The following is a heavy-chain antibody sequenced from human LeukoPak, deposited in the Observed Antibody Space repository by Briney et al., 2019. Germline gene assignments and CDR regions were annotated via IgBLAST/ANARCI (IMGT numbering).Heavy chain of an antibody. D-gene: IGHD3-10*01. CDR2: ISYDGSNK. Sequence: GGSLRLSCAASGFTFSSYGMHWVRQAPGKGLEWVAVISYDGSNKYYADSVKGRFTISRDNSKNTLYLQMNSLRAEDTAVYYCAKVHYYGMDVWGQGTTVTVSS. V-gene: IGHV3-30*18. J-gene: IGHJ6*02. CDR1: GFTFSSYG. CDR3: AKVHYYGMDV.